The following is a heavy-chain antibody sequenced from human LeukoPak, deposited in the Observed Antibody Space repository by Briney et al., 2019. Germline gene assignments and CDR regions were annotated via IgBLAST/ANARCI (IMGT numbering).Heavy chain of an antibody. Sequence: SQTLSLTCAISGDSVSSNSAAWNWIRQSPSRGLEWLGRTWYRSKWHYDYAVSVKSRITIYPDTPKNQFSLQLSSVTAADTAVYYCARSMVRGVIIFGVVSSPFDYWGQGTLVTVSS. CDR2: TWYRSKWHY. J-gene: IGHJ4*02. V-gene: IGHV6-1*01. D-gene: IGHD3-10*01. CDR1: GDSVSSNSAA. CDR3: ARSMVRGVIIFGVVSSPFDY.